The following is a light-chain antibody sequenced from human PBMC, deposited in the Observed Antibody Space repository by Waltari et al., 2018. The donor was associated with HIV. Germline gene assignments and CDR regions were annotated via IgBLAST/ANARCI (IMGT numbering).Light chain of an antibody. CDR1: SSDIGGYNY. J-gene: IGLJ2*01. Sequence: QSALTQPASVSGSPGQSITISCTGTSSDIGGYNYVSWYQQHPGKAPKLMIYAVSTRPSGVSNRFSGSKSGNTASLTISGLQAEDEADYYSSSYTSSSTVIFGGGTKLAVL. CDR3: SSYTSSSTVI. V-gene: IGLV2-14*01. CDR2: AVS.